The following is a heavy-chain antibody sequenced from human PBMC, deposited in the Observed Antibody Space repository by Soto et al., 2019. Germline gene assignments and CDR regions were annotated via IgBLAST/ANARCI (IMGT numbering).Heavy chain of an antibody. J-gene: IGHJ6*02. CDR1: GGSFSNFI. CDR3: ARNGTYGTSRSHYTGMDV. Sequence: QVQLVQSGAEVKEPGSSVRVSCKASGGSFSNFIMNWVRQTPGQGLEWMGGIVPMLGTPTYAEKFKGRVTISATGSTSTAYMELTSLRSEDTAIYYCARNGTYGTSRSHYTGMDVWGQGTTVTVS. V-gene: IGHV1-69*16. CDR2: IVPMLGTP. D-gene: IGHD1-1*01.